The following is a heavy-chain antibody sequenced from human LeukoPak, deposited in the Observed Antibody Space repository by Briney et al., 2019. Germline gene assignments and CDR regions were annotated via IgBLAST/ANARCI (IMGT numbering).Heavy chain of an antibody. CDR3: ARDYRAQKGGDDYGDDY. J-gene: IGHJ4*02. Sequence: ASVRVSCKASGYTFTNYGISWVRQAPAQGLEWMGWVSTYNDNTNYAQKLQGRVTMTTDTSTTTAYMELRSLRSEDTAVYYCARDYRAQKGGDDYGDDYWGQGTLVIVSS. V-gene: IGHV1-18*04. D-gene: IGHD4-17*01. CDR1: GYTFTNYG. CDR2: VSTYNDNT.